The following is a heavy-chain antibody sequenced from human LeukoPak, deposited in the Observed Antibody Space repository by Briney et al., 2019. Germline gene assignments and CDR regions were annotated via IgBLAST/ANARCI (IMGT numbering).Heavy chain of an antibody. D-gene: IGHD6-19*01. CDR1: GFTFSSYA. V-gene: IGHV3-23*01. CDR3: ATRGSGWYFDY. J-gene: IGHJ4*02. CDR2: INDNGGVT. Sequence: GGSLRLSCAASGFTFSSYAMSWVRQAPGKGLEWVSGINDNGGVTYYADSVKGRFTISRDNSKNTLYLQMNSLRAEDTAVYYCATRGSGWYFDYWGQGTLVTVSS.